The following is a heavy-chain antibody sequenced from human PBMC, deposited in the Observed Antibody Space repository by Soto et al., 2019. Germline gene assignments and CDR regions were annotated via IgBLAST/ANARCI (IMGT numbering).Heavy chain of an antibody. V-gene: IGHV1-18*04. Sequence: AASVKVSCKASGYTFTSYGISWVRQAPGQGLEWMGWISAYNGNTNYAQKLQGRVTMTTDTSTSTAYMELRSLRSDDTAVYYCARTEHHGSGSYPYYFDYWGQGTLVTVSS. J-gene: IGHJ4*02. D-gene: IGHD3-10*01. CDR1: GYTFTSYG. CDR2: ISAYNGNT. CDR3: ARTEHHGSGSYPYYFDY.